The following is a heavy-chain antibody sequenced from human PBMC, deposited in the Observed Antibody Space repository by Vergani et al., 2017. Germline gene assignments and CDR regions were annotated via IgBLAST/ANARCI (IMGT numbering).Heavy chain of an antibody. CDR3: ARQESSYDSSGYYDY. V-gene: IGHV4-59*08. D-gene: IGHD3-22*01. J-gene: IGHJ4*02. CDR2: IYYSGST. CDR1: GGSISSYY. Sequence: QVQLQESVPGLVKPSETLSLTCTVSGGSISSYYWSWIRQPPGKGLGWIGYIYYSGSTYYNPSLKSRVTIAVDTSKNQFSMKLSSVTAADTAVYYCARQESSYDSSGYYDYWGQGTLVTVSS.